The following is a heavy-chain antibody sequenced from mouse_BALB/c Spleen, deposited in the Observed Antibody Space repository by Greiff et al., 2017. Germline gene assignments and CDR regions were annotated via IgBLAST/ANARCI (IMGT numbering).Heavy chain of an antibody. CDR3: AYGNRGSWAMDY. V-gene: IGHV1-69*02. Sequence: QVQLQQSGAELVKPGASVKLSCKASGYTFTSYWMHWVKQRPGQGLEWIGEIDPSDSYTNYNQKFKGKATLTVDKSSSTAYIQLSSLTSEDSAVYDCAYGNRGSWAMDYWGQGTSVTVSS. CDR1: GYTFTSYW. J-gene: IGHJ4*01. D-gene: IGHD2-1*01. CDR2: IDPSDSYT.